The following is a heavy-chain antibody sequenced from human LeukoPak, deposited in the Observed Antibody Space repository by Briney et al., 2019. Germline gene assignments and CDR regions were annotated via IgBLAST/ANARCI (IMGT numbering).Heavy chain of an antibody. J-gene: IGHJ4*02. CDR1: GGAISSYY. CDR3: ARDDGSSGWYFDF. V-gene: IGHV4-59*01. D-gene: IGHD6-19*01. Sequence: KPSETLSLTCCVSGGAISSYYWSWIRQPPGKGLEWIGYMYYSGSTNSNPSLKSRVSISLDTSKNQFSLMLSSVTAADTAVYYCARDDGSSGWYFDFWGPGTLVTVS. CDR2: MYYSGST.